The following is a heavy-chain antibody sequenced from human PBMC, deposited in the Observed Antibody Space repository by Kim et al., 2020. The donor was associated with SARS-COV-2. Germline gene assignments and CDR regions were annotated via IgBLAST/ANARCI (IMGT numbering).Heavy chain of an antibody. CDR3: ARSDPITIFGVLIANSALDY. CDR1: GYTFTSYA. J-gene: IGHJ4*02. V-gene: IGHV7-4-1*02. D-gene: IGHD3-3*01. CDR2: VNTNTGNP. Sequence: ASVKASCKASGYTFTSYAMNWVRQAPGQGLEWMGWVNTNTGNPTYAQGFTGRFVFSLDTSVSTAYLQISSLKAEDTAVYYCARSDPITIFGVLIANSALDYWGQGTLVTVSS.